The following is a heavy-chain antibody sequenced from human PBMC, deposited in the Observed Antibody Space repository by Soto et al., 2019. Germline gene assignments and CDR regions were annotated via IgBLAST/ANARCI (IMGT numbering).Heavy chain of an antibody. J-gene: IGHJ3*02. V-gene: IGHV1-69*01. CDR2: IIPMFGTP. CDR3: ARSRNVAEFNDYGGNYHGFDI. D-gene: IGHD4-17*01. CDR1: GGSFNSHA. Sequence: QVQLEQSGAEVKKAGSSVKVSCKAFGGSFNSHAISWVRQAPGQGLEWMGGIIPMFGTPTYAQRFQAGVTISADESTSTVYLDLSSLRSEDTAMYYCARSRNVAEFNDYGGNYHGFDIWGQGTMVTVSS.